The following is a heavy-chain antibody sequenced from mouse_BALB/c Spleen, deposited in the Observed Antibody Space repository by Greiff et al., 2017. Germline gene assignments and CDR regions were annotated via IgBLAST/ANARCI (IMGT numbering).Heavy chain of an antibody. J-gene: IGHJ4*01. CDR1: GFTFSSFG. CDR3: ARSNSRAMDY. CDR2: ISSGSSTI. D-gene: IGHD2-5*01. V-gene: IGHV5-17*02. Sequence: EVQGVESGGGLVQPGGSRKLSCAASGFTFSSFGMHWVRQAPEKGLEWVAYISSGSSTIYYADTVKGRFTISRDNPKNTLFLQMTSLRSEDTAMYYCARSNSRAMDYWGQGTSVTVSS.